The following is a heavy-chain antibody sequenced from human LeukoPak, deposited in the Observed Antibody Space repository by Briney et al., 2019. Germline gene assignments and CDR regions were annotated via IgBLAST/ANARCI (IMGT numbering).Heavy chain of an antibody. Sequence: SETLSLTCAVYGGSFSGYYWSWIRQPPGKGLEWIGEINHSGSTNYNPSLKSRVTISVDMSKNQFSLKLSSVTAADTAVYYCARARKRYYYDSSGYYYFDYWGQGTLVTVSS. V-gene: IGHV4-34*01. CDR2: INHSGST. CDR1: GGSFSGYY. D-gene: IGHD3-22*01. J-gene: IGHJ4*02. CDR3: ARARKRYYYDSSGYYYFDY.